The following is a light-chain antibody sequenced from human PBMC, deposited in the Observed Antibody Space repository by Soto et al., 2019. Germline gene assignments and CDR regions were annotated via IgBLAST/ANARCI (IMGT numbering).Light chain of an antibody. CDR1: QSISSSF. J-gene: IGKJ2*01. CDR3: QQFGISPRT. CDR2: GSS. V-gene: IGKV3-20*01. Sequence: EIVLTQSPCTLSLFPGERATLSCRASQSISSSFVGWYQQKPGQAPRLLIYGSSTMATGIPARFSGSGSGTDFTLTITRLEPEDFAVYYCQQFGISPRTFGQGTKLE.